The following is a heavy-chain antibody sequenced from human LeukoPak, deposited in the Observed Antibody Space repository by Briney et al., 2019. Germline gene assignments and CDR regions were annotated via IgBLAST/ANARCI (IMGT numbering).Heavy chain of an antibody. CDR2: ISGSGGST. V-gene: IGHV3-23*01. CDR3: ARDKGYSIDQ. CDR1: GFTFSSYA. J-gene: IGHJ5*02. Sequence: TGGSLRLSCAASGFTFSSYAMSWVRQAPGKGLEWVSAISGSGGSTYYADFVKGRFTISRDNAKNTLYLQMNSLRAEETAIYYCARDKGYSIDQWGQGTLVTVSS. D-gene: IGHD5-18*01.